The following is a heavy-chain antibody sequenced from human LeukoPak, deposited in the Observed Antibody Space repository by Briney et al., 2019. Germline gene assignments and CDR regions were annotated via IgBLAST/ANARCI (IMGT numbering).Heavy chain of an antibody. CDR2: ISGSSVAT. D-gene: IGHD1-26*01. Sequence: GGSLILSCAASGFTFSRFWMSWVRQAPGKGLEWVSVISGSSVATYYANSVRGRFTVSRDNSKNTLYLQMNSLRAEDTAVYYCAKGGTIVGATLDYWGQGTLVTVSS. CDR1: GFTFSRFW. J-gene: IGHJ4*02. V-gene: IGHV3-23*01. CDR3: AKGGTIVGATLDY.